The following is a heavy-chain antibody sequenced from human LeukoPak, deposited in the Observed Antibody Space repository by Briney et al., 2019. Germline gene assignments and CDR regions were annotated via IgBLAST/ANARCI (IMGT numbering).Heavy chain of an antibody. D-gene: IGHD3-22*01. J-gene: IGHJ4*02. CDR2: ISNSGST. V-gene: IGHV4-59*08. CDR3: ARHGGNYYDNSGHYVSYYFDY. Sequence: KPSETLSLTCAVYGGSFSGYYWSWIRQPPGKGLEWIGYISNSGSTNYNPSLKSRVTISVDTSKNQISLKLSSVTAADTAVFYCARHGGNYYDNSGHYVSYYFDYWGQGTLVTVSS. CDR1: GGSFSGYY.